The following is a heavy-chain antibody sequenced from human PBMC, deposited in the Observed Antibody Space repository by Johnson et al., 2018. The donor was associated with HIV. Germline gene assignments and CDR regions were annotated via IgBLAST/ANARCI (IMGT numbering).Heavy chain of an antibody. D-gene: IGHD2-15*01. J-gene: IGHJ3*02. Sequence: QVQLVESGGGVVQPGRSLRLSCAASGFTFSSYAMHWVRQAPGKGLEWVAVISYDGSEKLFADSVKGRFTISRDSSKNTLYLQMNSLRAGDTALYYCARAVCRGGRCYSHDAFDIWGQGTMVTVSS. CDR1: GFTFSSYA. CDR2: ISYDGSEK. CDR3: ARAVCRGGRCYSHDAFDI. V-gene: IGHV3-30*14.